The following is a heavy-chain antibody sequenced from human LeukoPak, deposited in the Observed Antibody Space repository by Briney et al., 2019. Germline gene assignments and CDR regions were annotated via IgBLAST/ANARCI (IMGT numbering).Heavy chain of an antibody. CDR3: TRLWGDCGGDCYSHDF. CDR2: FRSKPDRYAT. V-gene: IGHV3-73*01. CDR1: GFTFSGSV. Sequence: GGSLRLSCVASGFTFSGSVMHWVRQASGKGLEWVGRFRSKPDRYATAYAASVKGRFTISRDDSKNTAYLQMNSQRTEDTAVYYCTRLWGDCGGDCYSHDFWGQGALVTVSS. D-gene: IGHD2-21*02. J-gene: IGHJ4*02.